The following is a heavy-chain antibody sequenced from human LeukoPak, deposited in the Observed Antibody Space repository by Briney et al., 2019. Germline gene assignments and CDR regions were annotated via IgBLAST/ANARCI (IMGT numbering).Heavy chain of an antibody. D-gene: IGHD1-26*01. CDR3: AVWELLKTHFDY. J-gene: IGHJ4*02. CDR1: GGSISSYY. CDR2: IYYSGST. V-gene: IGHV4-39*01. Sequence: SETLSLTCTVSGGSISSYYWGWIRQPPGKGLEWIGSIYYSGSTYYNPSLKSRVTISVDTSKNQFSLKLSSVTAADTAVYYCAVWELLKTHFDYWGQGTLVTVSS.